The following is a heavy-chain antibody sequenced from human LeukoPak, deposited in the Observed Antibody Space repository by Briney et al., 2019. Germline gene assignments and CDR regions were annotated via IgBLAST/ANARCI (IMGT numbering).Heavy chain of an antibody. J-gene: IGHJ4*02. V-gene: IGHV3-30*03. CDR2: ISYDGSNK. CDR3: AGRAGDWFHFDY. D-gene: IGHD7-27*01. Sequence: GGSLRLSCAASGFTFSSYVMHWVRQAPGKGLEWVAVISYDGSNKYYADSVKGRFTISRDNSKNTLYLQMNSLRAEDTAVYYCAGRAGDWFHFDYWGQGTLVTVSS. CDR1: GFTFSSYV.